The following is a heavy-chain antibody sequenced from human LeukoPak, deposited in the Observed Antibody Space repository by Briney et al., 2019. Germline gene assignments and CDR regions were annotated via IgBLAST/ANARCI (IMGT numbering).Heavy chain of an antibody. CDR2: ISGSGGTT. V-gene: IGHV3-23*01. CDR1: GFTFSSYA. D-gene: IGHD3-3*01. J-gene: IGHJ4*02. CDR3: ATYYDFWSGYMYYFDY. Sequence: GGSLRLSCAASGFTFSSYAMSWVRQAPGKGLEWVSAISGSGGTTYYADSVKGRFTVSRDNSKYTLYLQMNSLRAEDTAVYYCATYYDFWSGYMYYFDYWGQGTLVTVSS.